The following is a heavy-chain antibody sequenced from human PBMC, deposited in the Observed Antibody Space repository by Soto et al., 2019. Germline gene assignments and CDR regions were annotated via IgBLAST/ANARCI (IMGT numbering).Heavy chain of an antibody. V-gene: IGHV4-59*01. J-gene: IGHJ4*02. D-gene: IGHD4-17*01. CDR3: ARALTTVTTNYFDY. CDR2: IYSSGST. Sequence: PSETLSLTCTVSGVSISGYYWSWIRQAPGKGLEWIGYIYSSGSTNYNPSLKSRVTISVDRSKNQFSLKLTSVTAADTAVYYCARALTTVTTNYFDYWGQGTLVTVSS. CDR1: GVSISGYY.